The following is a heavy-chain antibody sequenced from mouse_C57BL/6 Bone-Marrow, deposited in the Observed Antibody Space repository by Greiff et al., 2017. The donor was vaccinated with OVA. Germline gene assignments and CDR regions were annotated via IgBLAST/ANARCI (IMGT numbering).Heavy chain of an antibody. CDR2: IYPRSGNT. V-gene: IGHV1-81*01. J-gene: IGHJ1*03. CDR1: GYTFTSYG. CDR3: AREELTGTDFDV. Sequence: VKLMESGAELARPGASVKLSCKASGYTFTSYGISWVKQRTGQGLEWIGEIYPRSGNTYYNEKFKGKATLTADKSSSTAYMELRSLTSEDSAVYFCAREELTGTDFDVWGTGTTVTVSS. D-gene: IGHD4-1*01.